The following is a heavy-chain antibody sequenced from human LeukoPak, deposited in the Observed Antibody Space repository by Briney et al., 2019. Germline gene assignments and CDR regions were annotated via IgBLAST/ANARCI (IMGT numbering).Heavy chain of an antibody. Sequence: ASVKVSCKVSGYTLTELSIHWVRQAPGKGLEWMGGFDPEDGETIYAQKFQGRVTMTEDTSTDTAYMELSSLRSEDTAVYYCATYSYGSGSYHHFDYWGQGTLVTVSS. CDR3: ATYSYGSGSYHHFDY. D-gene: IGHD3-10*01. CDR1: GYTLTELS. V-gene: IGHV1-24*01. J-gene: IGHJ4*02. CDR2: FDPEDGET.